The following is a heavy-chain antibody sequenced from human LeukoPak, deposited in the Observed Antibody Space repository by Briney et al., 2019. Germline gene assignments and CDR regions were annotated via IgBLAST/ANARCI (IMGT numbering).Heavy chain of an antibody. D-gene: IGHD1-26*01. J-gene: IGHJ4*02. CDR3: TRAPAGSRFDF. CDR2: IDSDGSNT. CDR1: GFTLSNYW. V-gene: IGHV3-74*01. Sequence: PGGSLRLSCAASGFTLSNYWMHWVRQAPGKGLVWVSRIDSDGSNTNYADSVKGRFAISRDNAKNTLYLQMKSLRAEDTAVYYCTRAPAGSRFDFWGQGTLVTVSS.